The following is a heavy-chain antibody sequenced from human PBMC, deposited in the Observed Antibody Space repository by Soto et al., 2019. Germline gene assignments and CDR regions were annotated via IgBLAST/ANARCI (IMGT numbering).Heavy chain of an antibody. J-gene: IGHJ4*02. CDR3: GTGTTGRYYYFDY. D-gene: IGHD1-7*01. CDR1: VGSISSSSYY. Sequence: SETLSLTCTVSVGSISSSSYYWGWIRQPPGKGLEWIGSIYYSGSTYYNPPLKSRVTISVDTSKNQFSLKLSSVTAADTAVYYCGTGTTGRYYYFDYWGQGTLVT. V-gene: IGHV4-39*01. CDR2: IYYSGST.